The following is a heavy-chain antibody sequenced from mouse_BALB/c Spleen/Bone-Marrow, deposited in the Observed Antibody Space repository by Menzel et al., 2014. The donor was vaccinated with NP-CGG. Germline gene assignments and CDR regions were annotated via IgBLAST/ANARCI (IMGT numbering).Heavy chain of an antibody. D-gene: IGHD1-1*01. V-gene: IGHV4-1*02. J-gene: IGHJ1*01. CDR3: ARLNYYGNLFV. CDR2: INPDSSTI. CDR1: GFDFSRYW. Sequence: DVKLQESGGGLVQPGGSLKLSCAASGFDFSRYWMSWVRQAPGKGLDWIGEINPDSSTINYTPSLKDKFIISRDNAKNTLYLQKSKVRSEDTALYYCARLNYYGNLFVWGAGTTVTVSS.